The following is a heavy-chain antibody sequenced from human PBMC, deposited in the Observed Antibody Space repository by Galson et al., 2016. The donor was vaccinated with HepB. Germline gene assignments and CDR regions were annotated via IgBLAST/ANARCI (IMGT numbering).Heavy chain of an antibody. D-gene: IGHD1-1*01. CDR1: GSTFTSHT. J-gene: IGHJ1*01. CDR3: ASVPRSLAIPGFQN. V-gene: IGHV1-3*01. CDR2: INGGNGNT. Sequence: SVKVSCKASGSTFTSHTMHWMRQAPGQSLEWMGWINGGNGNTKYSQKFQGRLTLTRDTSASTAYVELRSLTSEDTAVYYCASVPRSLAIPGFQNWGQGTLVTVSS.